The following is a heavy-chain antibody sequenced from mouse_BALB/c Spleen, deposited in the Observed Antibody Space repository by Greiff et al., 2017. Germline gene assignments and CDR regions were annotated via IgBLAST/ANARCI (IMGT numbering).Heavy chain of an antibody. V-gene: IGHV1-9*01. J-gene: IGHJ4*01. CDR1: GYTFSSYW. CDR2: ILPGSGST. CDR3: ARGRIYCYGSRGVYYAMDY. D-gene: IGHD1-1*01. Sequence: QVQLKESGAELMKPGASVKISCKATGYTFSSYWIEWVKQRPGHGLEWIGEILPGSGSTNYNEKFKGKATFTADTSSNTAYMQLSSLTSEDSAVYYCARGRIYCYGSRGVYYAMDYWGQGTSVTVSS.